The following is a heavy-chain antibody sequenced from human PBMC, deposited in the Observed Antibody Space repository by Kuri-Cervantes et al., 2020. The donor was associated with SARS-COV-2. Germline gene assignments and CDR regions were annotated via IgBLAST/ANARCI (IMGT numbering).Heavy chain of an antibody. V-gene: IGHV3-33*01. CDR3: ARDRRRGWQWLVSRFWYFDL. Sequence: GESLKISCAASGFTFSSYGMHWVRQAPGKGLEWVAVIWYDGSNKYYADSVKGRFTISRDNSKNTLYLQMNSLRAEDTAVYYCARDRRRGWQWLVSRFWYFDLWGLGTLVTVSS. CDR2: IWYDGSNK. D-gene: IGHD6-19*01. J-gene: IGHJ2*01. CDR1: GFTFSSYG.